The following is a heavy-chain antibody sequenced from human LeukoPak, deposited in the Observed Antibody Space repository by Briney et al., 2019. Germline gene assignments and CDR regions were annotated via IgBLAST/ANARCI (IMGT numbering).Heavy chain of an antibody. CDR2: IYYSGST. J-gene: IGHJ3*02. D-gene: IGHD3-10*01. Sequence: SETLSLTCTVSGGSISSSSYYWGWIRQPPGKGLEWIGSIYYSGSTYYNPSLKSRVTISVDTSKNQFSLKLSSVTAADTAVYYCARDIGRMVRAAFDIWGQGTMVTVSS. CDR1: GGSISSSSYY. CDR3: ARDIGRMVRAAFDI. V-gene: IGHV4-39*07.